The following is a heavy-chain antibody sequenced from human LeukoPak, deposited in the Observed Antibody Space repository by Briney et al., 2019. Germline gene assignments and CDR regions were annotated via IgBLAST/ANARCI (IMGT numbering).Heavy chain of an antibody. CDR3: ARGHNCSGSTCYYYYGMDV. CDR2: INAYNSNT. D-gene: IGHD2-15*01. Sequence: GASVKVSCKAPGYTFTSYDIRWVRQAPGQGLEWMGSINAYNSNTNYAQKLQGRVTMTTDTSTSTAYMELRSLTSDDTAVYYCARGHNCSGSTCYYYYGMDVWGQGTTVTVCS. J-gene: IGHJ6*02. V-gene: IGHV1-18*01. CDR1: GYTFTSYD.